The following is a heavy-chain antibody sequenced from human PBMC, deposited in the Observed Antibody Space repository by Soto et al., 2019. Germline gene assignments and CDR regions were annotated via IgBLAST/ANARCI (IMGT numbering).Heavy chain of an antibody. CDR1: GGSISSYY. V-gene: IGHV4-59*01. CDR2: IYYSGST. Sequence: QVQLQESGPGLVKPSETLSLTCTVSGGSISSYYWSWIRQPPGKGLEWIGYIYYSGSTNYNPSLKRRVTISVDTSKNQFSLKLSSVTAADTAVYYCARSDGRYWGQGTLVTVS. CDR3: ARSDGRY. J-gene: IGHJ4*02.